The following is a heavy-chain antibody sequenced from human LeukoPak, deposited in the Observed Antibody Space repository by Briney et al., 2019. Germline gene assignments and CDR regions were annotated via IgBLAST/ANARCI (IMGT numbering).Heavy chain of an antibody. CDR3: AKGEGYCSSSSCVFDY. J-gene: IGHJ4*02. CDR1: GFIFGDYA. Sequence: GGSLRLSCAASGFIFGDYAIHWVRQGRGKGLEWVSGITGNSARVGYADSVKGRFTISRDDAKNSLYLQMNSLRPEDTALYFCAKGEGYCSSSSCVFDYWGQGTLVTVSS. D-gene: IGHD2-2*01. V-gene: IGHV3-9*01. CDR2: ITGNSARV.